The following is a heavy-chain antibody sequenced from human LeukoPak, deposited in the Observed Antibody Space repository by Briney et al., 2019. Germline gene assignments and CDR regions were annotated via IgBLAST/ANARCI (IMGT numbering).Heavy chain of an antibody. CDR2: INPNSGGA. D-gene: IGHD2-15*01. CDR3: AGRSSAESFQH. CDR1: GYTFTDYP. J-gene: IGHJ1*01. Sequence: ASVKVSCKASGYTFTDYPLHWVRQAPGQGLEWMGWINPNSGGANYAQKFQGRVPMTRDTSISTAYMELSRLTSDDTAVYYCAGRSSAESFQHWGQGTLVTVSS. V-gene: IGHV1-2*02.